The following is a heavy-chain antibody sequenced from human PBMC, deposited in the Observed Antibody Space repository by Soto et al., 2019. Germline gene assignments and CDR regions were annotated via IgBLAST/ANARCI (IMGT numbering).Heavy chain of an antibody. CDR3: ARSRVGSKPMFGF. Sequence: GESLKISCKGSGYTFTSYWIAWVRQMPGKGLEWMGIIYPGDSDARYSPSFQGQVTLSADKSISTAYLQWSSLKASDTAMYYCARSRVGSKPMFGFWGLGTLVTV. CDR1: GYTFTSYW. V-gene: IGHV5-51*01. D-gene: IGHD1-26*01. J-gene: IGHJ4*01. CDR2: IYPGDSDA.